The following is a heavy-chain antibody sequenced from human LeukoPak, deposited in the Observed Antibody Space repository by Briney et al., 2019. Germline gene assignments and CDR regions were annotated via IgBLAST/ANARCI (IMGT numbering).Heavy chain of an antibody. CDR3: ATFRRNNSSGWYYFDY. D-gene: IGHD6-19*01. V-gene: IGHV4-39*07. CDR1: GGSISNTTYY. J-gene: IGHJ4*02. CDR2: VYYTRST. Sequence: PSETLSLTCTVSGGSISNTTYYWGWIRQPPGKGLEWIGSVYYTRSTYYNPSLKSRVTMSVDTSKNQFSLKLSSVTAADTAVYYCATFRRNNSSGWYYFDYWGQGTLVTVSS.